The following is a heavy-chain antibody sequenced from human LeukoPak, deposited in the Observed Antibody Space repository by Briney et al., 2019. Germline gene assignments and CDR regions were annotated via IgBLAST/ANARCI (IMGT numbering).Heavy chain of an antibody. J-gene: IGHJ4*02. Sequence: SETLSLTCAVYGGSFSGYYWSWIRQPPGKGLEWIGEINHSGSTNYNPSLKSRVTISVDTSKNQFSLKLSSVTAADTAVYYCGREGYSSGWYRYWGQGTLVTVSS. CDR2: INHSGST. CDR3: GREGYSSGWYRY. CDR1: GGSFSGYY. D-gene: IGHD6-19*01. V-gene: IGHV4-34*01.